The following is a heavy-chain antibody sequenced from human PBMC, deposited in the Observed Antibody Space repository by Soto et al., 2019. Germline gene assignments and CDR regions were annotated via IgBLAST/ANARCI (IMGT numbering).Heavy chain of an antibody. V-gene: IGHV4-59*01. CDR1: CGSISSYY. D-gene: IGHD5-12*01. J-gene: IGHJ4*02. CDR2: IYYSGST. Sequence: PSETLSVTCTVSCGSISSYYWSWIRQPPGKGLEWIGDIYYSGSTNSNPSLKSRVTISVDTSKNQFSLKLSSVTAADTSVYYCARDCNSGYRGYDNLDYSDQGTLLTV. CDR3: ARDCNSGYRGYDNLDY.